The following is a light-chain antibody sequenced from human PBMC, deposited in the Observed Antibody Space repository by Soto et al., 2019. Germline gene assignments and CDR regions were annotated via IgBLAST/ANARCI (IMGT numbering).Light chain of an antibody. J-gene: IGKJ1*01. Sequence: DIQMTQSPSTLSASVGDRVTITCRASQSISSWLAWYQQKPGKAPKLLIYKASTLESGVPSNFSGSGSGTEFSPTISSLQPEDFAPYYCQQYNAYPWTFGQGTKVDVK. CDR1: QSISSW. CDR2: KAS. CDR3: QQYNAYPWT. V-gene: IGKV1-5*03.